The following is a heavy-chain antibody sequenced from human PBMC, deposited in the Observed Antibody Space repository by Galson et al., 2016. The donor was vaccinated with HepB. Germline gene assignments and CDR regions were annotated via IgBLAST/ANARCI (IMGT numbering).Heavy chain of an antibody. D-gene: IGHD3-10*01. J-gene: IGHJ4*02. V-gene: IGHV4-39*01. Sequence: SLTCPVSGCAISSHIFFWAWIRQPPGKGLEWVLILSYGGNTYFHSLLRSHVTMSVDTPKNQFSLRQSPFTAADTAVYYCARHVWELVGYPSSFYFDFWGQGTLVTVSS. CDR1: GCAISSHIFF. CDR3: ARHVWELVGYPSSFYFDF. CDR2: LSYGGNT.